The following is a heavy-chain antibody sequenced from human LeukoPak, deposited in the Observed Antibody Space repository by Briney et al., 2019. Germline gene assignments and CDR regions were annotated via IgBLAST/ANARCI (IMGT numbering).Heavy chain of an antibody. J-gene: IGHJ4*02. Sequence: GGSLRLSCAASGFTFSSYWMSWVRQAPGQGLEWVANIKQDGSEKNYVDSVKGRFTISRDNAKNSLYLQMNSLRAEDTAVYYCARGTIAAAGYYYFDYWGQGTQATVSS. CDR3: ARGTIAAAGYYYFDY. CDR1: GFTFSSYW. V-gene: IGHV3-7*04. D-gene: IGHD6-13*01. CDR2: IKQDGSEK.